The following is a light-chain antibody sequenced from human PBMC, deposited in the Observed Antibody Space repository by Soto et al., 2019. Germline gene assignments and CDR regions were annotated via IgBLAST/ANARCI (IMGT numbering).Light chain of an antibody. Sequence: DIQMTQSPSTLSASLRDRDTIPCRASQNINIWLALYKQKHGNAPKILIFDASSLESGVPSRFSGSGSGTEFTLTISSLQPDYFATYFCQQYNTYATFGQGTRLEIK. CDR1: QNINIW. V-gene: IGKV1-5*01. CDR2: DAS. CDR3: QQYNTYAT. J-gene: IGKJ5*01.